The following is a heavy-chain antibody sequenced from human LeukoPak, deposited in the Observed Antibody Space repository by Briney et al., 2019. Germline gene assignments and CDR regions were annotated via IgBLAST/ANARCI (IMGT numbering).Heavy chain of an antibody. CDR3: AKDDSSGYYHDAFDI. CDR1: GFTFSSYA. CDR2: ISWNSGSI. D-gene: IGHD3-22*01. Sequence: LRLSCAASGFTFSSYAMSWVRQAPGKGLEWVSGISWNSGSIGYADSVKGRFTISRDNAKNSLYLQINSLRAEDTALYYCAKDDSSGYYHDAFDIWGQGTMVTVSS. V-gene: IGHV3-9*01. J-gene: IGHJ3*02.